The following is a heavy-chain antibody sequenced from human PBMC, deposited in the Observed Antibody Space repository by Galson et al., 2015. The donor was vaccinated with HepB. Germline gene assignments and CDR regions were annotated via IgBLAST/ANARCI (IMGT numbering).Heavy chain of an antibody. D-gene: IGHD3-10*01. CDR2: IRPDNGGT. CDR1: GYTFTSFG. V-gene: IGHV1-18*04. Sequence: SVKVSCKASGYTFTSFGISWVRQAPGQGLEWVGWIRPDNGGTNYAQNLQDRVTMSTATSTSTAYMELRSLRYDDTAVYYCARGPYFGELTRILVLQHWGQGSLVTVSS. J-gene: IGHJ1*01. CDR3: ARGPYFGELTRILVLQH.